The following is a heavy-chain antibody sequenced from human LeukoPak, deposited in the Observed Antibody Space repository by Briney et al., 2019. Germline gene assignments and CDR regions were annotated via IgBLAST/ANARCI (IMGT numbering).Heavy chain of an antibody. CDR3: ARDLYYDSSGVDY. CDR2: IKSKTDGGTT. Sequence: GGSLRLSCAASGFTFSNAWMSWVRQAPGKGLEWVGRIKSKTDGGTTDYAAPVKGRFTISRDNAKNSLYLQMNSLRAEDTAVYYCARDLYYDSSGVDYWGQGTLVTVSS. D-gene: IGHD3-22*01. J-gene: IGHJ4*02. CDR1: GFTFSNAW. V-gene: IGHV3-15*01.